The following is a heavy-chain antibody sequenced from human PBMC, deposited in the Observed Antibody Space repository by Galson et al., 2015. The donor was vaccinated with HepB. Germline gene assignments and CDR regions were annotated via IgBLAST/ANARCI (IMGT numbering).Heavy chain of an antibody. CDR3: ARSRGGYEFWSGRFDY. CDR1: GFTFSSYA. J-gene: IGHJ4*02. V-gene: IGHV3-30-3*01. Sequence: SLRLSCAASGFTFSSYAMHWVRQAPGKGLEWVAVTSYDGSNKYYADSVKGRFTISRDNSKNTLYLHMDNLRAEDTAVYYCARSRGGYEFWSGRFDYWGQGTLVTVSS. D-gene: IGHD3-3*01. CDR2: TSYDGSNK.